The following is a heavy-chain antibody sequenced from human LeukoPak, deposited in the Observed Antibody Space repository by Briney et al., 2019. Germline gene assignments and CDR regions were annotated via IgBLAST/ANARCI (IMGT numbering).Heavy chain of an antibody. CDR3: AREVEAAGRPINWFDP. J-gene: IGHJ5*02. V-gene: IGHV4-59*01. Sequence: SETLSLTCTVPGGYISSYYWSWIRQPPGKGLEWIGYIYYSGSTNYNPSLKSRVTISVNTSKNQFSLKLTSVTAAETAVYYCAREVEAAGRPINWFDPWGQGTLVTVSS. D-gene: IGHD6-25*01. CDR1: GGYISSYY. CDR2: IYYSGST.